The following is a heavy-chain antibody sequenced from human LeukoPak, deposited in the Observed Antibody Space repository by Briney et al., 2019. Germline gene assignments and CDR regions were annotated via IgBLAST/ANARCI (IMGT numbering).Heavy chain of an antibody. CDR2: INWNGGST. Sequence: GGSLRLSCAASGFTFDDYGMSWVRQAPGKGLEWVSGINWNGGSTGYAESVKGRFTISRDNSRNTLYLQMNSLRAEDTAVYYCAKDLLRWAFDYWGQGTLVTVSS. CDR1: GFTFDDYG. V-gene: IGHV3-20*04. CDR3: AKDLLRWAFDY. D-gene: IGHD2-15*01. J-gene: IGHJ4*02.